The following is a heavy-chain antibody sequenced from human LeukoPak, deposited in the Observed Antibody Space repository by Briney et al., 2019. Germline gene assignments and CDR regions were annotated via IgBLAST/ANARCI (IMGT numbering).Heavy chain of an antibody. Sequence: GESLKISCKGSGYSFTSYWIGWVRQMPGKGLEWMGIIYPGDSDTRYSPSFQGQVTISADKSISTAYLQWSSLKASDTAMYYCARYKRGYSGYDLGDYWGQGTLVTVSS. D-gene: IGHD5-12*01. CDR3: ARYKRGYSGYDLGDY. J-gene: IGHJ4*02. CDR1: GYSFTSYW. CDR2: IYPGDSDT. V-gene: IGHV5-51*01.